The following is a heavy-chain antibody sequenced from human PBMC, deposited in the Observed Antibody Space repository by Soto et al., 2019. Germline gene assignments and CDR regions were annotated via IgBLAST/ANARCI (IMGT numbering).Heavy chain of an antibody. Sequence: EVQLLESGGGLVQPGGSLRLSCAASGFTFSSYAMSWVRQAPGKGLECVSAISGSGGSTYYADSVKGRFTISRDNSKNTLYLQMNSLRAEDTAVYYCAKRTRPGIAAAGLAYWGQGNLVTVSA. D-gene: IGHD6-13*01. J-gene: IGHJ4*02. CDR1: GFTFSSYA. V-gene: IGHV3-23*01. CDR3: AKRTRPGIAAAGLAY. CDR2: ISGSGGST.